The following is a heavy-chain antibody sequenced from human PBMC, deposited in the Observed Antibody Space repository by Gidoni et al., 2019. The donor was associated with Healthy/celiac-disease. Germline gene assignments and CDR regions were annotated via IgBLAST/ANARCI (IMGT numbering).Heavy chain of an antibody. V-gene: IGHV4-4*07. J-gene: IGHJ6*03. CDR2: IYTSGST. D-gene: IGHD2-2*01. CDR3: ARVFARSSPPYYYYMDV. Sequence: QVQLQESGTGLVKPSESLCLTCTDSGGAISSYYWSWLRQPAGKGLEWIERIYTSGSTYYNPSLKSRVIMSVDTSKNQFSLKLSSVTAADTAVYYCARVFARSSPPYYYYMDVWGKGTTVTVSS. CDR1: GGAISSYY.